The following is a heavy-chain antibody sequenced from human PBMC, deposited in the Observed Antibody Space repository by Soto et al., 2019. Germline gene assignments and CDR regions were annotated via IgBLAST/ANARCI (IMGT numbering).Heavy chain of an antibody. CDR1: GFTFSDYW. CDR3: ARDVSPGSGPYYLDAFDM. V-gene: IGHV3-7*03. CDR2: IKKDESKK. J-gene: IGHJ3*02. Sequence: EVQLVESGGGLVQPGESLRLSCAASGFTFSDYWMTWVRQAPGNGLEWVANIKKDESKKSYLDSVRGRFTISRDNARNSLYLQMNSLRAEDTALYFCARDVSPGSGPYYLDAFDMWGKGTMVTVSS. D-gene: IGHD1-26*01.